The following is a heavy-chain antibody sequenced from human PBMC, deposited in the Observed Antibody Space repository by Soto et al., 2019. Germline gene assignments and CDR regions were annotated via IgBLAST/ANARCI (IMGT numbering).Heavy chain of an antibody. J-gene: IGHJ5*02. CDR2: MTPSSGYT. V-gene: IGHV1-8*01. CDR3: ARNPYGTGLFDP. Sequence: GPSVKVSCKASGYTFINYDINWVRQAPGQGLEWLGWMTPSSGYTGYAQKFQGRLTMTRDTSTSTAYMELSSLRSEDTAVYYCARNPYGTGLFDPWGQGTLVTVSS. CDR1: GYTFINYD. D-gene: IGHD2-8*02.